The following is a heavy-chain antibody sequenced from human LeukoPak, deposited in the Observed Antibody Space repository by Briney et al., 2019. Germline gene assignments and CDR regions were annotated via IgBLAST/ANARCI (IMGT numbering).Heavy chain of an antibody. V-gene: IGHV3-23*01. CDR1: GFTFSSYA. J-gene: IGHJ6*02. D-gene: IGHD6-19*01. CDR2: ISGSGGST. CDR3: AKDRSGGGDYYFGMDV. Sequence: GGSLRLSCAASGFTFSSYAMSWVRKAPGKGLEWVSSISGSGGSTYYADSVKGRFTISRDNSQNALYLQMNSLRAEDMAVYYCAKDRSGGGDYYFGMDVWGPGTTVTVSS.